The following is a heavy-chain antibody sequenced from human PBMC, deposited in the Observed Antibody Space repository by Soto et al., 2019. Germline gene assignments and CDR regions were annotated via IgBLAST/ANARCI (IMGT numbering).Heavy chain of an antibody. CDR1: GGSISSSSYY. CDR2: IYYSGST. D-gene: IGHD6-19*01. J-gene: IGHJ5*02. CDR3: ARCAEAYSSGFSP. V-gene: IGHV4-39*01. Sequence: QLQLQESGPGLVKPSETLSLTCTVSGGSISSSSYYWGWIRQPPGKGLEWIGSIYYSGSTYYNPSLKSRVTISVDTSKNQFSLKLSSVTAADTAVYYCARCAEAYSSGFSPWGQGTLVTVSS.